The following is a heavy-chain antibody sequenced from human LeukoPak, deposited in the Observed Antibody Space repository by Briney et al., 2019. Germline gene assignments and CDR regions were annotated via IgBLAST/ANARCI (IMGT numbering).Heavy chain of an antibody. D-gene: IGHD5-12*01. Sequence: PGGSLRLSCATSGLTFSDHLMDWVRQAPGKGLEWVSYVSDSTMYYADSVKGRFTISRDNAKNSLYLQMNSLRAEDTAVYYCVRDRDIAYLRADFWGQGTLVTVSS. CDR3: VRDRDIAYLRADF. V-gene: IGHV3-69-1*02. CDR1: GLTFSDHL. J-gene: IGHJ4*02. CDR2: VSDSTM.